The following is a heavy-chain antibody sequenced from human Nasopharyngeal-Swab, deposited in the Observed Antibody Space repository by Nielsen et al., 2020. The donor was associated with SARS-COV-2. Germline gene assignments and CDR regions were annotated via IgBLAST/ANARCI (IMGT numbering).Heavy chain of an antibody. CDR3: ARDESGDYLGLPFDH. J-gene: IGHJ4*02. CDR2: IFSSGST. V-gene: IGHV4-39*07. D-gene: IGHD4-17*01. CDR1: GASISSRNNY. Sequence: GSLRLSCVVSGASISSRNNYWGWIRQSPGKGLEWIGTIFSSGSTYNPSLKSRVTMSVDTSKNQFSLKFTSVTAADTAVYYCARDESGDYLGLPFDHWGRGTLVTVSS.